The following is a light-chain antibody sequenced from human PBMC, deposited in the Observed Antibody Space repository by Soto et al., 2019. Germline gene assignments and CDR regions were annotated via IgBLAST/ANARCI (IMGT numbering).Light chain of an antibody. V-gene: IGLV6-57*03. Sequence: NFMLTQPYSVSESPGKTVTISCTRTSGSIASNYVQWYQQRPGSAPTAVIYEDDQRPSGVPDRFSGSIDSSSNSASLTISGLKSEDEAAYYCHSFDSNTVVFGGGTKLTVL. J-gene: IGLJ2*01. CDR3: HSFDSNTVV. CDR1: SGSIASNY. CDR2: EDD.